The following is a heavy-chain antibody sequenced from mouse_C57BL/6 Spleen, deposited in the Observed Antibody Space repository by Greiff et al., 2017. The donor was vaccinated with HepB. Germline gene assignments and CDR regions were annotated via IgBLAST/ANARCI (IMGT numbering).Heavy chain of an antibody. CDR1: GYTFTDYN. D-gene: IGHD2-3*01. CDR3: ARSGYSYWYFDV. Sequence: EVKLMESGPELVKPGASVKIPCKASGYTFTDYNMDWVKQSHGKSLEWIGDINPNNGGTIYNQKFKGKATLTVDKSSSTAYMELRSLTSEDTAVYYCARSGYSYWYFDVWGTGTTVTVSS. J-gene: IGHJ1*03. CDR2: INPNNGGT. V-gene: IGHV1-18*01.